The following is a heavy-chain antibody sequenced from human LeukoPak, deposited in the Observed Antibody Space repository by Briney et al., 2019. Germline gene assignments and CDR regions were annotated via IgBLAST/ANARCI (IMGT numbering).Heavy chain of an antibody. Sequence: ASVKVSCKASGYTFTSYGISWVRQAPGQGLEWMGWISAYNGNTNYAQKLQGRVTMTTDTSTSTAYMELRSLRSDDTAVYYCARVRQWLVPDAFDIWGQGTMVTVSS. V-gene: IGHV1-18*01. CDR3: ARVRQWLVPDAFDI. D-gene: IGHD6-19*01. J-gene: IGHJ3*02. CDR1: GYTFTSYG. CDR2: ISAYNGNT.